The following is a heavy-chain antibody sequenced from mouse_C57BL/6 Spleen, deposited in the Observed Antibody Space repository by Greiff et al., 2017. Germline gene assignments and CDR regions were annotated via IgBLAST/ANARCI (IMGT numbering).Heavy chain of an antibody. V-gene: IGHV3-6*01. Sequence: VQLKESGPGLVKPSQSLSLTCSVTGYSITSGYYWNWIRQFPGNKLEWMGYISYDGSNNYNPSLKNRISITRDTSKNQFFLKLNSVTTEDTATYYCARDDGWGQGTLVTVSA. CDR2: ISYDGSN. CDR3: ARDDG. D-gene: IGHD2-3*01. CDR1: GYSITSGYY. J-gene: IGHJ3*01.